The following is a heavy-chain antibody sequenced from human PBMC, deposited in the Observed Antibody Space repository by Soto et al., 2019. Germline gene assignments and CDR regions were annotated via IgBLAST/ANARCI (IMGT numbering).Heavy chain of an antibody. D-gene: IGHD2-15*01. V-gene: IGHV3-23*01. CDR2: ISGSGGST. CDR3: AKESFYGGNSFGY. Sequence: GESLKISCAASGFTFSSYVMSWVRQAPGKGLEWVSAISGSGGSTYYADSVKGRFTISRDNSKNTLYLQMNSLRAEDTAVYYCAKESFYGGNSFGYWGQGTLVTVSS. J-gene: IGHJ4*02. CDR1: GFTFSSYV.